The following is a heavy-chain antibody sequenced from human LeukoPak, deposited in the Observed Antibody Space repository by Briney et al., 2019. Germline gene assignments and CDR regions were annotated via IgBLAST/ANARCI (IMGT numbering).Heavy chain of an antibody. Sequence: PGGSLRLSCAASGFTFSYHWMTWVRQAPGKGLEWVANIKNDGAVKNYVDSVKGRFTISRDNSKNTLYLQMNSLRAEDTAVYYCARDLLPYDTLNWFDPWGQGTLVTVSS. CDR3: ARDLLPYDTLNWFDP. CDR1: GFTFSYHW. J-gene: IGHJ5*02. CDR2: IKNDGAVK. D-gene: IGHD3-9*01. V-gene: IGHV3-7*01.